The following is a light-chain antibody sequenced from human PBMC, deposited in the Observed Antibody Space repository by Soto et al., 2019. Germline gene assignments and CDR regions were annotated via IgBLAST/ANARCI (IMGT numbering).Light chain of an antibody. J-gene: IGKJ4*01. Sequence: EIVLTQSPGTLSLSPGERATLSCRASQSVSSTYLAWYQQKPGQAPRLLIYGASSRDTGIQDRFSGSGSGTDFTLTISRLEPEDVAVYYCQHYGSLVLTFGGGTKVEIK. CDR3: QHYGSLVLT. V-gene: IGKV3-20*01. CDR1: QSVSSTY. CDR2: GAS.